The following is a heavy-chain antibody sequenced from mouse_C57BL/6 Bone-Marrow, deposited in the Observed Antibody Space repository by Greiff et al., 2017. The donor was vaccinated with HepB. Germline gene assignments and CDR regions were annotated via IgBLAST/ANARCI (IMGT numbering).Heavy chain of an antibody. Sequence: EVKLVESGPELVKPGASVKISCKASGYSFTGYYMNWVKQSPEKSLEWIGEINPSTGGTTYNQKFKAKATLTVDKSSSTAYMQLKSLTSEDSAVYYCARLITTVPYAMDYWGQGTSVTVSS. D-gene: IGHD1-1*01. CDR1: GYSFTGYY. J-gene: IGHJ4*01. CDR3: ARLITTVPYAMDY. CDR2: INPSTGGT. V-gene: IGHV1-42*01.